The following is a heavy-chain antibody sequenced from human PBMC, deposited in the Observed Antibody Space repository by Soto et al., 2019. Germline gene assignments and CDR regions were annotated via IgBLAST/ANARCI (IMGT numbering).Heavy chain of an antibody. J-gene: IGHJ5*02. Sequence: PGGSLRLSCAASGFTFSSYAMSWVRQAPGKGLEWVSAISGSGGSTYYADSVKGRFTISRDNSKNTLYLQMNSLRTEDTAVYYCAKDPGYDFWSGYSWFVPRGQGTLVTVSS. CDR2: ISGSGGST. D-gene: IGHD3-3*01. V-gene: IGHV3-23*01. CDR1: GFTFSSYA. CDR3: AKDPGYDFWSGYSWFVP.